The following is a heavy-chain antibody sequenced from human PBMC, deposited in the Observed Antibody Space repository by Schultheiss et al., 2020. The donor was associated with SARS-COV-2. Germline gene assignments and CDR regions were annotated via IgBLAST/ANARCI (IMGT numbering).Heavy chain of an antibody. CDR1: GFTFSRYW. D-gene: IGHD3-3*01. Sequence: GESLKISCAASGFTFSRYWMHWVRQAPGKGLVWVSRINSDGSSTRYADSVKGRFTISRDNAKNSLYLQMNSLRAEDTAVYYCARGAVYDFWSGYYTDSYNWFDPWGQGTLVTVSS. CDR3: ARGAVYDFWSGYYTDSYNWFDP. J-gene: IGHJ5*02. CDR2: INSDGSST. V-gene: IGHV3-74*01.